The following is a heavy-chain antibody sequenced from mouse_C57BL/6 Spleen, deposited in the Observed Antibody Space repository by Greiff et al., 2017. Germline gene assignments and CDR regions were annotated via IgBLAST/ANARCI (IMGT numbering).Heavy chain of an antibody. CDR3: ARALYYGSSLWYFDV. V-gene: IGHV4-1*01. J-gene: IGHJ1*03. D-gene: IGHD1-1*01. CDR2: INPDSSTI. CDR1: GIDFSRYW. Sequence: EVQLEESGGGLVQPGGSLKLSCAASGIDFSRYWMSWVRRAPGKGLEWIGEINPDSSTINYAPSLTEKFIISRDNATNTLYLQMSKVRSEDTALYYCARALYYGSSLWYFDVWGTGTTVTVSS.